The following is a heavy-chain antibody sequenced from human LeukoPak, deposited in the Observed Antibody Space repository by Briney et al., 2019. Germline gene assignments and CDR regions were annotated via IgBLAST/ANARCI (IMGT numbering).Heavy chain of an antibody. CDR3: ARAGSSGWYSSY. V-gene: IGHV1-69*04. D-gene: IGHD6-19*01. CDR1: GGTFSSYA. Sequence: SVKVSCKASGGTFSSYAISWVRQAPGQGLEWMGRIIPILGIANYAQKFQGRATITADKSTSTAYMELSSLRSEDTAVYYCARAGSSGWYSSYWGQGTLVTVSS. CDR2: IIPILGIA. J-gene: IGHJ4*02.